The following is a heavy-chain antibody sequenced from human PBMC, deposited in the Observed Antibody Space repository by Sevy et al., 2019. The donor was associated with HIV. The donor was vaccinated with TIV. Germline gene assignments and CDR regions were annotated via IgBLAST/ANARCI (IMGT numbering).Heavy chain of an antibody. J-gene: IGHJ4*02. CDR3: AKDRIEGPRKLDY. CDR1: GFTFGNYA. Sequence: GGSLRLSCAASGFTFGNYAMTWVRQAAGKGLEWVSSISGTGGTTYYADSVKGRFTISRDNSKNTLYIQMNSLRAEDTAVYYCAKDRIEGPRKLDYWGQGTLVTVSS. CDR2: ISGTGGTT. D-gene: IGHD1-7*01. V-gene: IGHV3-23*01.